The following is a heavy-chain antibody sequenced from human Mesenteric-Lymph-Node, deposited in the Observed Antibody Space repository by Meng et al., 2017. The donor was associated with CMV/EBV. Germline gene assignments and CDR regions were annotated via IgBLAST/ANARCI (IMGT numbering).Heavy chain of an antibody. J-gene: IGHJ4*02. V-gene: IGHV4-34*01. Sequence: QVQLQQWGAGLWKPSETLSLTCAVYGGSFSGYYWSWIRQPPGKGLELIGEINHSGLPNYNPSLKSRVTISLDRSKNQFSLKLSSVTAEDTAVYYCARGSDIPVNNYWGQGTLVTVSS. CDR2: INHSGLP. CDR3: ARGSDIPVNNY. CDR1: GGSFSGYY. D-gene: IGHD2-15*01.